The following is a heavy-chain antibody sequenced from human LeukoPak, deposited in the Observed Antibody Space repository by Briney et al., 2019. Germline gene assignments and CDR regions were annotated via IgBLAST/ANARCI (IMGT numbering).Heavy chain of an antibody. CDR3: ARGGGYSGYKLGYYYYGMDV. J-gene: IGHJ6*02. CDR2: INHSGST. CDR1: GGSSSGYY. V-gene: IGHV4-34*01. D-gene: IGHD5-12*01. Sequence: SETLSLTCAVYGGSSSGYYWSWIRQPPGKGLEWIGEINHSGSTNYNPSLKSRVTISVDTSKNQFSLKLSSVTAADTAVYYCARGGGYSGYKLGYYYYGMDVWGQGTTVTVSS.